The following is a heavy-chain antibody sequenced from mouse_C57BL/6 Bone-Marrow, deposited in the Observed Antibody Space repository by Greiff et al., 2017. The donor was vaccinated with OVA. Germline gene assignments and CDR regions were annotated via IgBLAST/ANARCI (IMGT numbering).Heavy chain of an antibody. CDR1: GYAFSSSW. D-gene: IGHD2-10*01. J-gene: IGHJ1*03. Sequence: VQGVESGPELVKPGASVKISCKASGYAFSSSWMNWVKQRPGKGLEWIGRIYPGDGDTNYNGKFKGKATLTADKSSSTAYMQLSSLTSEDSAVYFCARGPTGLPRYFDVWGTGTTVTVSS. CDR2: IYPGDGDT. V-gene: IGHV1-82*01. CDR3: ARGPTGLPRYFDV.